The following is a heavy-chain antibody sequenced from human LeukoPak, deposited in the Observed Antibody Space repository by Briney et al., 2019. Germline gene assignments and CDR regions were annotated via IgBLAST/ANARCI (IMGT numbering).Heavy chain of an antibody. J-gene: IGHJ5*02. Sequence: GGSLRLSCAASGFTFSSYGMHWVRQAPGKGLEWVAVISYDGSNKYYADSVKGRFTISRDNSKNTLYLQMNSLRAEDTAVYYCAKDLGAGHYYDSSGYYPWGQGTLVTVSS. CDR2: ISYDGSNK. V-gene: IGHV3-30*18. D-gene: IGHD3-22*01. CDR1: GFTFSSYG. CDR3: AKDLGAGHYYDSSGYYP.